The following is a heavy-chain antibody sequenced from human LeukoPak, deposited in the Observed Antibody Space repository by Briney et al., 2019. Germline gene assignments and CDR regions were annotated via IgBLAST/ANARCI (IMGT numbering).Heavy chain of an antibody. CDR3: ARGTEYATAFDI. J-gene: IGHJ3*02. Sequence: SETLSLTCTVSGYSISSGYSWGWIRPPPGKGLEWIGSIYHSGSTYYNPSLKSRVTISVDTSKNQFSLKLSSVTAADTAVYYCARGTEYATAFDIWGQGTMVNASS. V-gene: IGHV4-38-2*02. CDR1: GYSISSGYS. D-gene: IGHD2-8*02. CDR2: IYHSGST.